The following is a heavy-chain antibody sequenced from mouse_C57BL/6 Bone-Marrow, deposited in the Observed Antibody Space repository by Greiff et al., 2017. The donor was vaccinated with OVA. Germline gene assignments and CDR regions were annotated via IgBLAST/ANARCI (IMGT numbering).Heavy chain of an antibody. Sequence: EVKLQESGPVLVKPGASVKMSCKASGYTFTDYYMNWVKQSHGKSLEWIGVINPYNGGTSYNQKFKGKATLTVDKSSSTAYMELNSLTSEDSAVYYCAIYGSSFYYAMDYWGQGTSVTVSS. CDR3: AIYGSSFYYAMDY. D-gene: IGHD1-1*01. CDR2: INPYNGGT. CDR1: GYTFTDYY. V-gene: IGHV1-19*01. J-gene: IGHJ4*01.